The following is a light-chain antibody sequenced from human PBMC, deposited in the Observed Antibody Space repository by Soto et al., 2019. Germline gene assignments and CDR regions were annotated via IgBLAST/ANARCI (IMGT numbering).Light chain of an antibody. J-gene: IGKJ1*01. Sequence: AIQMTQSPSSLAGSVGDRLTITCRASQDIGNDLGWYQQEPGKAPKLLIYAASSLESGVSSRFSGSGSGTEFTLTISSLQPEDFATYYCLQVFNFPRAFGQGTKVDI. CDR2: AAS. CDR1: QDIGND. CDR3: LQVFNFPRA. V-gene: IGKV1-6*02.